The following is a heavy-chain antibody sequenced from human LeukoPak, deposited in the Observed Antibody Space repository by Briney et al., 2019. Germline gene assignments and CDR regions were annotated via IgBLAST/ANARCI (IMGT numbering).Heavy chain of an antibody. CDR3: ARDWAGSTYGYWYFDL. Sequence: PSETLSLTCLVSGGSITSYNLSWIRRTAGKGLEWIGRIYTSGTTNYNPSFKSRVSVSISKSKNQFSLKVTSVTAADTAVYYCARDWAGSTYGYWYFDLWGRGTLVTVSS. CDR1: GGSITSYN. D-gene: IGHD3-10*01. CDR2: IYTSGTT. J-gene: IGHJ2*01. V-gene: IGHV4-4*07.